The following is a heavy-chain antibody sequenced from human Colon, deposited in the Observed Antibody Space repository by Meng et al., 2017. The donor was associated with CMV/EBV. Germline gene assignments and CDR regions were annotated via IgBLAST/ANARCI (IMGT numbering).Heavy chain of an antibody. J-gene: IGHJ4*02. V-gene: IGHV3-13*01. Sequence: GESLKISCAASGFTFSSYDMHWVRQATGKGLEWVSAIGTAGDTYYPGSVKGRFTISRENAKNSLYLQMNSPRAGDTAVYYCARSDYYGSGSYYFPLSYWGQGTLVTVSS. CDR3: ARSDYYGSGSYYFPLSY. CDR1: GFTFSSYD. D-gene: IGHD3-10*01. CDR2: IGTAGDT.